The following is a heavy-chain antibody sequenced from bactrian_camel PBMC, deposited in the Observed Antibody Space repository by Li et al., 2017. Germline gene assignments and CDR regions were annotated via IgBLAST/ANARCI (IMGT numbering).Heavy chain of an antibody. V-gene: IGHV3-2*01. J-gene: IGHJ4*01. CDR1: GFTFSSYY. CDR3: TRDGSTWLRAEYQD. CDR2: IHGGDMST. Sequence: HVQLVESGGGLVQPGGSLRLSCATSGFTFSSYYMNWVRQAPGKGLEWVSSIHGGDMSTYYADSVKGRFTISRDNAKNTVYLQMNSLKSEDTALYYCTRDGSTWLRAEYQDWGQGTQVTVS. D-gene: IGHD6*01.